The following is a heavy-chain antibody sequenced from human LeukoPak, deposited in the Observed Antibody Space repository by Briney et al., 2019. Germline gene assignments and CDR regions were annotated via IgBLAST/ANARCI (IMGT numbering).Heavy chain of an antibody. CDR3: AGSDVDTAMVIAY. Sequence: PSETLSLTCTVSGGSISSYYWSWIRQPPGKGLEWIGYIYYSGSTNYNPSLKSRVTISVDTSKNQFSLKLSSVTAADTAVYYCAGSDVDTAMVIAYWGQGTLVTVSS. J-gene: IGHJ4*02. D-gene: IGHD5-18*01. CDR1: GGSISSYY. V-gene: IGHV4-59*12. CDR2: IYYSGST.